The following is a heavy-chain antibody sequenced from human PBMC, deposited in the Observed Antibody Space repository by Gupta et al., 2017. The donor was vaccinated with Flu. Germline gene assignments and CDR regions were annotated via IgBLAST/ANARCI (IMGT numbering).Heavy chain of an antibody. Sequence: EVQLVESGGGLVQPGGSLKLSCAASGFTFSGSAMHWVRQASGKGLEWVGRIRSKANSYATAYAASVKGRFTISRDDSKNTAYLQMNSLKTEDTAVYYCTTSGGDSPIYGMDVWGQGTTVTVSS. V-gene: IGHV3-73*01. D-gene: IGHD2-21*02. CDR1: GFTFSGSA. CDR3: TTSGGDSPIYGMDV. J-gene: IGHJ6*02. CDR2: IRSKANSYAT.